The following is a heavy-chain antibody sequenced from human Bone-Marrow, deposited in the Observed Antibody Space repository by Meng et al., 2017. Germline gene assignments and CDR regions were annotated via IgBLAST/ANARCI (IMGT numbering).Heavy chain of an antibody. J-gene: IGHJ4*02. D-gene: IGHD2-2*01. CDR1: GYTLTSYA. CDR2: INTKTGNP. Sequence: VQRVETVSEVREPGASVKVSRKASGYTLTSYAINWLRQAPGQGLEWMGWINTKTGNPTYAQGFTGRLVFSLDTSVSTAYLQISGLKADDTAVYYCTRDGYSDCSRTSCFDYWGQGTLVTVSS. CDR3: TRDGYSDCSRTSCFDY. V-gene: IGHV7-4-1*02.